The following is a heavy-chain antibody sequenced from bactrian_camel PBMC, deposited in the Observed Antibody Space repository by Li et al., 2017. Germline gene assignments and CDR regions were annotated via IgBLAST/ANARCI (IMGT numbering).Heavy chain of an antibody. J-gene: IGHJ4*01. CDR3: AADLVPTVVAGTTRRCEYTN. V-gene: IGHV3S42*01. D-gene: IGHD6*01. CDR1: GFQFSDYP. Sequence: VQLVESGGGLVQPGGSLRLSCATSGFQFSDYPMSWVRQAPGKGLEWIAQIAYDGWVSRYNDPAKGRFTISRDNAKNTLYLQMNSLKPEDTAMYYCAADLVPTVVAGTTRRCEYTNWGQGTQVTVS. CDR2: IAYDGWVS.